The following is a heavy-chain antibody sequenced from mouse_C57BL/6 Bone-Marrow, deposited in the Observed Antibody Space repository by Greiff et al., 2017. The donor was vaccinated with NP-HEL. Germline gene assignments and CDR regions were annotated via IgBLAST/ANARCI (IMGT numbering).Heavy chain of an antibody. J-gene: IGHJ4*01. V-gene: IGHV12-3*01. D-gene: IGHD2-3*01. CDR3: AGDRYRYDGYYRYYAMDY. Sequence: QVQLKESGPGLVKPSQSLFLTCSITGFPITSGYYWIWIRQSPGKPLEWMGYITHSGETFYNPSLQSPISITIETSKNQFFLQLNSVTTEDTAMYYCAGDRYRYDGYYRYYAMDYWGQGTSVTVSS. CDR1: GFPITSGYY. CDR2: ITHSGET.